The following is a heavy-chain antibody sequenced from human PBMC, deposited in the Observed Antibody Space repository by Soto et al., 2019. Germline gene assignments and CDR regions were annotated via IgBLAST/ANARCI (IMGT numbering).Heavy chain of an antibody. V-gene: IGHV3-11*03. CDR3: ARVAAAGTKWFDP. Sequence: GGSLRLSCATSGFTFSDYYMSWIRQAPGKGLEWVSYISSSSSYTNYADSVKGRFTISRDNAKNSLYLQMNSLRAEDTAVYYCARVAAAGTKWFDPWGQGTLVTVSS. CDR1: GFTFSDYY. D-gene: IGHD6-13*01. J-gene: IGHJ5*02. CDR2: ISSSSSYT.